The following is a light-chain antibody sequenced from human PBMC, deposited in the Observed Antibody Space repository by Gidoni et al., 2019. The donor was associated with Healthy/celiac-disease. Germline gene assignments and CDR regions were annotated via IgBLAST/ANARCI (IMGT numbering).Light chain of an antibody. CDR2: EGS. Sequence: QSALTQPASVSGSPGQSITLSCTVTSSDVGIYNLVSWYQQHPGKAPKLMIYEGSKRPSGVSNRFSGSKSGNTASLTISGLQAEDEAEYYCCSYAGSWVFGGGTKLTVL. CDR3: CSYAGSWV. J-gene: IGLJ3*02. CDR1: SSDVGIYNL. V-gene: IGLV2-23*01.